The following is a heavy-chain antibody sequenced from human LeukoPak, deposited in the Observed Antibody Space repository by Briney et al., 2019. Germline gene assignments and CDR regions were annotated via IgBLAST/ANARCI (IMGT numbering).Heavy chain of an antibody. CDR1: AYTFTSYD. V-gene: IGHV1-8*01. D-gene: IGHD2-15*01. J-gene: IGHJ4*02. Sequence: ASVKVSCKASAYTFTSYDINWVRQATGQGREWMGWMNPNSGNTGYAQKFQGRVTMTRNTSISTACMKLSSLRSEDTAVYYCARGAPGSYCSGGSCPYFDYWGQGTLISVSS. CDR2: MNPNSGNT. CDR3: ARGAPGSYCSGGSCPYFDY.